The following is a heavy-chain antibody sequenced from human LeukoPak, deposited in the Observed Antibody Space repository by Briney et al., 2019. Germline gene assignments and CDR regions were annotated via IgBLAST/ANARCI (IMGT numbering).Heavy chain of an antibody. Sequence: GASVKVSCKASGYTFTSYDINWVRQATGQGLEWMGWMNPNSGNTGYAQKFQGRVTMTRNTSISTAYMELSGLRSEDTAVYYCARGEVVRGARNYYYYYGMDVWGQGTTVTVSS. CDR1: GYTFTSYD. D-gene: IGHD3-10*01. J-gene: IGHJ6*02. CDR3: ARGEVVRGARNYYYYYGMDV. V-gene: IGHV1-8*01. CDR2: MNPNSGNT.